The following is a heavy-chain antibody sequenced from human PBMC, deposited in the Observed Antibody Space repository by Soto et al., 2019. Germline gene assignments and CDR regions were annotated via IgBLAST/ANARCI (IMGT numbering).Heavy chain of an antibody. CDR3: ARDAPYTDFPYYYHGMDV. CDR2: IYYSGSA. CDR1: GGSISSGGYY. V-gene: IGHV4-31*03. J-gene: IGHJ6*02. Sequence: SETLSLTCTVSGGSISSGGYYWSWIRQLPGKGLEWIGYIYYSGSAYYNPSLKSRLTISVDTSENQFSLKLSSVTAADTAVYYCARDAPYTDFPYYYHGMDVWGQGTTVTVSS. D-gene: IGHD2-21*02.